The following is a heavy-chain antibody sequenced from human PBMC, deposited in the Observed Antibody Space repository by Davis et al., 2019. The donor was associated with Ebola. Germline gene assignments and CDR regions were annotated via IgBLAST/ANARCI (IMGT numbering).Heavy chain of an antibody. J-gene: IGHJ6*02. CDR3: ARGPSFLGMDV. V-gene: IGHV4-34*01. CDR1: GGSFSGYY. CDR2: INHSGST. Sequence: SETLSLTCVVYGGSFSGYYWSWIRQPPGKGLEWIGEINHSGSTNYNPSLKSRVTISVDTSKNQFSLKLSSVTAADTAVYYCARGPSFLGMDVWGQGTTVTVSS.